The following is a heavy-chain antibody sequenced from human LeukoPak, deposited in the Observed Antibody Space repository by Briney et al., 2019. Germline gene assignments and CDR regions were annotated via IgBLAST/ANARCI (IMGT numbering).Heavy chain of an antibody. Sequence: PGRSLRLSCAASGFTFSSYGMHWVPQAPGKGLEWVAVISYDGSNKYYADSVKGRFTISRDNSKNTLYLQMNSLRAEDTAVYYCAKPHYEYYFDYWGQGTLVTVSS. V-gene: IGHV3-30*18. D-gene: IGHD4-17*01. J-gene: IGHJ4*02. CDR1: GFTFSSYG. CDR2: ISYDGSNK. CDR3: AKPHYEYYFDY.